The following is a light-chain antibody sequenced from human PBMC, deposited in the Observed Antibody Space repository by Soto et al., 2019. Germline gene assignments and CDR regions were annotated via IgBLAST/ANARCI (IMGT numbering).Light chain of an antibody. CDR2: GAS. CDR1: QSVSSNY. J-gene: IGKJ2*01. CDR3: QQYGSSPFSYT. Sequence: EIVLTQSPGPLSLSPGERATFSCRASQSVSSNYLAWYQQKPGQAPRLLIYGASRRATDIPDRFSGSGSGTDFTLTISRLEPEDFAMYLCQQYGSSPFSYTLGQGTKLEIK. V-gene: IGKV3-20*01.